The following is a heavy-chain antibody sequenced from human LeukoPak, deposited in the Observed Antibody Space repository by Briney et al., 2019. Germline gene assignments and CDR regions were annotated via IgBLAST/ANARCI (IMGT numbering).Heavy chain of an antibody. CDR2: FDPEDGEI. V-gene: IGHV1-24*01. J-gene: IGHJ4*02. CDR3: ATESAGYDSSGYLIIFDY. D-gene: IGHD3-22*01. CDR1: GYTLTELS. Sequence: GASVKVSCKVSGYTLTELSMHWVRQAPGKGLEWMGGFDPEDGEIIYAQKFQGRVTMTEDTSTDTAYMELSSLRSEDTAVYYCATESAGYDSSGYLIIFDYWGQGTLVTVSS.